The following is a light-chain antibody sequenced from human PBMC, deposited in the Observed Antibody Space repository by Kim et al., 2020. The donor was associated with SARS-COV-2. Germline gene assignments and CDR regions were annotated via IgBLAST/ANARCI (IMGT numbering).Light chain of an antibody. Sequence: ASVGDRVTITCRSSHSITRWLAWYQQKPVKAPKLLMSQASSLENGVPSRFSGSGSGTECTLTMSSLQPYDFATYYCQRYNADPYTFGQGTKVDIK. J-gene: IGKJ2*01. CDR3: QRYNADPYT. V-gene: IGKV1-5*03. CDR2: QAS. CDR1: HSITRW.